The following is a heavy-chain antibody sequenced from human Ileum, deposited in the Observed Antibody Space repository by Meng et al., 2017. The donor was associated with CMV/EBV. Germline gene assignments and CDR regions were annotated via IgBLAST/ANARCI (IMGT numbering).Heavy chain of an antibody. CDR1: GSTFSSYW. Sequence: GESLKISCVASGSTFSSYWMTWVRQAPGKGLEWVANINQDGSEINYVDSVKGRFTISRDNAKNSLYLQMNNLRADDTAVFYWAGESGYLIDFWGQGTLVTVSS. CDR2: INQDGSEI. V-gene: IGHV3-7*01. J-gene: IGHJ4*02. CDR3: AGESGYLIDF. D-gene: IGHD3-3*01.